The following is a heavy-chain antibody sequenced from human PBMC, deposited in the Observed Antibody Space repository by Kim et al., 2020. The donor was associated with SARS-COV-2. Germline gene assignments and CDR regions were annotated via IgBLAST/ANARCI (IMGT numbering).Heavy chain of an antibody. V-gene: IGHV3-66*01. CDR3: ARDRRLGFSWFDP. D-gene: IGHD3-16*01. J-gene: IGHJ5*02. Sequence: ADPVTGRFTTSRDNSKNTLYLQMNSLRAEDTAVYYCARDRRLGFSWFDPWGQGTLVTVSS.